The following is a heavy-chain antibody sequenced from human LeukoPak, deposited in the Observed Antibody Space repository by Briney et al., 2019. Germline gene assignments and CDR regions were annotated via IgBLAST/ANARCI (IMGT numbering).Heavy chain of an antibody. CDR3: ARGPLVPAASFMDV. CDR1: GFTFSSFT. CDR2: ISGSNNYI. V-gene: IGHV3-21*01. Sequence: GGSLRLSCAASGFTFSSFTMNWVRQAPGKGLEWVSSISGSNNYIYYADSVKGRFTISRDNAKNSLFLQVNSLRAEDTAVYYCARGPLVPAASFMDVWGKGTTVTVSS. J-gene: IGHJ6*03. D-gene: IGHD2-2*01.